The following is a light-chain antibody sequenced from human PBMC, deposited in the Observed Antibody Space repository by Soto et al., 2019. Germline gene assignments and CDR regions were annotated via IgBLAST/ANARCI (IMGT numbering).Light chain of an antibody. V-gene: IGKV3-15*01. CDR2: GAS. Sequence: EIVMTQSPATLSVSPGERATLSCWASQSVSSSLAWYQQKPGQAPRLLIYGASTRATGIPARFSGSGSGTVFTFNISSLQSEDLAVYCCQQYNKWPLSFGGGTNVEI. CDR3: QQYNKWPLS. J-gene: IGKJ4*01. CDR1: QSVSSS.